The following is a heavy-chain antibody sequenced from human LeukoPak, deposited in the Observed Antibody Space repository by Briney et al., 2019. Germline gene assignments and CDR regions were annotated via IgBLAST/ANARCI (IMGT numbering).Heavy chain of an antibody. J-gene: IGHJ4*02. Sequence: GGSLRLSCAASGFTVSSNYMSWVRQAPGKGLEWVSVIYSGGSTYYADSVKGRFTISRDNSKNTLYLQMNSLRAEDTAVYYCAKASNYHGSGAYFPFDYWGQGTLVTVSS. V-gene: IGHV3-66*01. D-gene: IGHD3-10*01. CDR3: AKASNYHGSGAYFPFDY. CDR1: GFTVSSNY. CDR2: IYSGGST.